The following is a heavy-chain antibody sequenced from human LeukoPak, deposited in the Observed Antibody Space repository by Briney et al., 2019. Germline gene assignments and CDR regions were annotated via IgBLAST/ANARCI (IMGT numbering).Heavy chain of an antibody. CDR1: GYTFTGYY. Sequence: ASVKVSCKASGYTFTGYYMHWVRQAPGQGLEWMGIITPSGGTTTYSQKFQGRVTMTGDPSTSTVYMELSSLSSEDTAVYYCARGLVPITSKGGGFDYWGQGSLVTVSS. J-gene: IGHJ4*02. CDR2: ITPSGGTT. CDR3: ARGLVPITSKGGGFDY. D-gene: IGHD3-22*01. V-gene: IGHV1-46*01.